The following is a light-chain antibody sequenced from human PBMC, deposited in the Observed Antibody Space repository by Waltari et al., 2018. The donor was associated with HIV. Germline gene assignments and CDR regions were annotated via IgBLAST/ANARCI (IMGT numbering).Light chain of an antibody. CDR1: SYNIGNDN. V-gene: IGLV1-47*01. J-gene: IGLJ1*01. CDR3: VGWDGSLSGYV. CDR2: KNY. Sequence: QSVLTQPPSASGTPGQTVTISCSGSSYNIGNDNVYWYQQRPGMTPKLLIYKNYQRPSGVPDRFAGSKSGTSASLAISGLRSEDEADYYCVGWDGSLSGYVFGAGTKVTVL.